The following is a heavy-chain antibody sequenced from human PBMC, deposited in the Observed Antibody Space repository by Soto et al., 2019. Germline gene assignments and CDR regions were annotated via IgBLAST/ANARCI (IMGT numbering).Heavy chain of an antibody. Sequence: SETLSRTCTVSRSSLSSRSYYSGWIRQPPGKGLEWIGSIYHSGSTYYNPSLKSRVTISVDRSKNQFSLKLSSVTAADTAVYYCARAGAADGTVFDDWGQGTLVSVSS. CDR3: ARAGAADGTVFDD. CDR2: IYHSGST. CDR1: RSSLSSRSYY. D-gene: IGHD6-13*01. V-gene: IGHV4-39*07. J-gene: IGHJ4*02.